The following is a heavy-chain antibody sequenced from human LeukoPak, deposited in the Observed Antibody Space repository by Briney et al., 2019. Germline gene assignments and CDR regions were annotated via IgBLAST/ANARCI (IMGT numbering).Heavy chain of an antibody. CDR3: ARRGLDFWSGYYLPFDY. CDR1: GGSISSGDYY. V-gene: IGHV4-30-4*01. J-gene: IGHJ4*02. Sequence: PSETLSLTCTVSGGSISSGDYYWSWIRQPPGKGLEWIGYIYYSGSTYYNPSLKSRVTISVDTSKNQLSLKLSSVTAADTAVYYCARRGLDFWSGYYLPFDYWGQGTLVTVSS. D-gene: IGHD3-3*01. CDR2: IYYSGST.